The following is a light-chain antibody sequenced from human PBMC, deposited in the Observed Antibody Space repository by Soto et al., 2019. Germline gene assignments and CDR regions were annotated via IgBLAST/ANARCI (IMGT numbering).Light chain of an antibody. Sequence: DIVMTQSPDSLAVSLGESATINCKSSQSVLYSANNYNHLAWYQQKAGQPPKLLIYWASTRESGVPDRFSGGGSGTAFTLTISSLQAEDVAVYSCQQYYNTPHTFGGGTKVEIK. CDR2: WAS. J-gene: IGKJ4*01. V-gene: IGKV4-1*01. CDR1: QSVLYSANNYNH. CDR3: QQYYNTPHT.